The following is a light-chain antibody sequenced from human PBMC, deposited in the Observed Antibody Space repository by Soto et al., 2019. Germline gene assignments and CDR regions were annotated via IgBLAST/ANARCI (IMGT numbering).Light chain of an antibody. CDR2: EVN. J-gene: IGLJ1*01. V-gene: IGLV2-8*01. CDR3: NSYAGSNSFA. CDR1: SSDVGGYNY. Sequence: QSVLTQPPSASGSPGQSVTISCTGTSSDVGGYNYVSWYQQHPGKAPKLVIFEVNKRPSGVPDRFSGSKSGNTASLTVSGLQTEDEADYYCNSYAGSNSFAFGTGTKLTVL.